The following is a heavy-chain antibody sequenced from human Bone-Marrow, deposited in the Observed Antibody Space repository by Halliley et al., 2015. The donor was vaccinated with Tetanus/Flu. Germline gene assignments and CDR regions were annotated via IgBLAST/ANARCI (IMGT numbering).Heavy chain of an antibody. Sequence: LEWLSNIYYYGTTHYNPSLRSRGTISLDTSRSRFSLELKSVTAADTGVYYCGRHMAAGPSSHWGPGTLVSVSS. J-gene: IGHJ4*02. V-gene: IGHV4-39*01. D-gene: IGHD6-19*01. CDR2: IYYYGTT. CDR3: GRHMAAGPSSH.